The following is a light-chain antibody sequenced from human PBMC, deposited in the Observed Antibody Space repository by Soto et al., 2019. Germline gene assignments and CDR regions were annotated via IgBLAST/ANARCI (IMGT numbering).Light chain of an antibody. J-gene: IGLJ1*01. V-gene: IGLV2-14*02. CDR3: SSYTSSSTIV. CDR1: SSDVGSYNL. Sequence: QSVLTQPASVSGSPGQSITISCTGTSSDVGSYNLVSWYQQHPGKAPKLMIYEVSNRPSGVSNRFSGSKSGNTASLTISGLQAEDAADYYCSSYTSSSTIVFGTGTKVTVL. CDR2: EVS.